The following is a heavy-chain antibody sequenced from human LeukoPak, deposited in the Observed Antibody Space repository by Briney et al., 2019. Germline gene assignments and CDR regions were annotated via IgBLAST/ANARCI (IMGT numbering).Heavy chain of an antibody. J-gene: IGHJ4*02. D-gene: IGHD1-14*01. CDR2: ISTGGTTK. Sequence: GGSLRLSCAASGFTFSDYYMSWIRQAPGKELEWVSYISTGGTTKSYADSVKGRFTISRDNAKNSLYLQMNSLRAEDTAVYYCARVPGNYFDYWGQGTLVTVSS. CDR1: GFTFSDYY. CDR3: ARVPGNYFDY. V-gene: IGHV3-11*01.